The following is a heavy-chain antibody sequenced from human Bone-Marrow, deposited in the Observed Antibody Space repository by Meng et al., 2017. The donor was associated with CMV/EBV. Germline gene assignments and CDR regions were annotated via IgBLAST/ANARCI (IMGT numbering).Heavy chain of an antibody. CDR1: GFTFSSYW. CDR2: ISSSSSTI. J-gene: IGHJ4*02. D-gene: IGHD3-3*01. V-gene: IGHV3-48*04. CDR3: ARGSFTIFGVVPDY. Sequence: GGSLRLSCAASGFTFSSYWMSWVRQALGKGLEWVSYISSSSSTIYYADSVKGRFTISRDNAKNSLYLQMNSLRAEDTAVYYCARGSFTIFGVVPDYWGQGTLVTVSS.